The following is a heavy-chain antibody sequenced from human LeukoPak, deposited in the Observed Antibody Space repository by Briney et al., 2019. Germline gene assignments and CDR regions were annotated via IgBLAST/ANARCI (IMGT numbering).Heavy chain of an antibody. V-gene: IGHV1-69*13. CDR3: AGGDTAMGPPFDY. D-gene: IGHD5-18*01. CDR2: IIPIFGTA. J-gene: IGHJ4*02. Sequence: SVKVSCKASGGTFSSYAISWVRQAPGQGLEWMGGIIPIFGTANYAQKFQGGVTITADESTSTAYMELSSLRSEDTAVYYCAGGDTAMGPPFDYWGQGTLVTVSS. CDR1: GGTFSSYA.